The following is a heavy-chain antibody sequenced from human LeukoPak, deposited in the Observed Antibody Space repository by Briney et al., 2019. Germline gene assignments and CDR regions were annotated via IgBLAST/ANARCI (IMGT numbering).Heavy chain of an antibody. Sequence: PSETLSLTCTVSGGSISTSNYYWGWIRQPPGKGLEWIGNIFYSGSTYYSPSLKSRVTISLDTSRNQFSLKLTSVTAADTAVYYCARRSRGYSSSWYYFGYWGQGTLVTVSS. D-gene: IGHD6-13*01. CDR3: ARRSRGYSSSWYYFGY. J-gene: IGHJ4*02. CDR1: GGSISTSNYY. V-gene: IGHV4-39*07. CDR2: IFYSGST.